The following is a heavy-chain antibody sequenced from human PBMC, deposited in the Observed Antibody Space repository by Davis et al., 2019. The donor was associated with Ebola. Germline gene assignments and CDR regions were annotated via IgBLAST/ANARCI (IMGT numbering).Heavy chain of an antibody. D-gene: IGHD1-26*01. J-gene: IGHJ4*02. CDR1: GFTFSSYW. CDR3: ARGGGKDY. Sequence: GESLKISCAASGFTFSSYWMSWVRQAPGKGLEWVANIKQDGSEKYYVDSVKGRFTISRDNAKNSRYLQMNSLRAEDTAVYYCARGGGKDYWGQGTLVTVSS. CDR2: IKQDGSEK. V-gene: IGHV3-7*03.